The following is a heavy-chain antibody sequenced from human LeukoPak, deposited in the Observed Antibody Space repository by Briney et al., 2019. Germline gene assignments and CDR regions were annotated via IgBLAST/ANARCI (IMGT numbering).Heavy chain of an antibody. CDR3: ASPYSGYDYNFDH. Sequence: GGSLRLSCSASGFTFSSYAMHWVRQAPGKGLEYVSSISSNGGSTYYADSVKGRFTISRDNSKNTLFLQMSSLRTEDTAVYYCASPYSGYDYNFDHWGQGTLITVSS. D-gene: IGHD5-12*01. J-gene: IGHJ4*02. V-gene: IGHV3-64D*06. CDR1: GFTFSSYA. CDR2: ISSNGGST.